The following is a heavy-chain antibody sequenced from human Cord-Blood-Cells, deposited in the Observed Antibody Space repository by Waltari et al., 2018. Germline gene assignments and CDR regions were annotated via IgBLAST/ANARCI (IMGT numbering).Heavy chain of an antibody. D-gene: IGHD2-15*01. CDR1: RYSIRRGYS. Sequence: QVQLQESGPGLVKPSETLSLTCAVSRYSIRRGYSWGWTRQPPGKGLEWIGSIYQSGSTYYNPSLKSRVTISVDTSKNQFSRKLSSVTAADTAVYYCARVGAYCSGGSCYSDYWGQGTLVTVSS. J-gene: IGHJ4*02. CDR2: IYQSGST. V-gene: IGHV4-38-2*01. CDR3: ARVGAYCSGGSCYSDY.